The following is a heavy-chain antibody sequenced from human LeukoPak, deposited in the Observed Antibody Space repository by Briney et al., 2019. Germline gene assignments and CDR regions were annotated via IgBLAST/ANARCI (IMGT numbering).Heavy chain of an antibody. Sequence: GGSLRLSCAASGFTFDDYGMSWVRQAPGKGLEWVSGINWNGGSTGYADSVKGRFTISRDNAKNSLYLQMNSLRAEDTAVYYCASVITMVRGVPAYYFDYWGQGTLVTVSS. CDR1: GFTFDDYG. CDR3: ASVITMVRGVPAYYFDY. J-gene: IGHJ4*02. V-gene: IGHV3-20*04. CDR2: INWNGGST. D-gene: IGHD3-10*01.